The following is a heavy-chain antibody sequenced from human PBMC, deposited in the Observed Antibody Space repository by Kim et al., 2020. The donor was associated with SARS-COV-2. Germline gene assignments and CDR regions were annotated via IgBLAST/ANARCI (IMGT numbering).Heavy chain of an antibody. CDR1: GFTFDDYA. D-gene: IGHD3-3*01. V-gene: IGHV3-43*02. J-gene: IGHJ4*02. CDR2: ISGDGGST. Sequence: GGSLRLSCAASGFTFDDYAMHWVRQAPVKGLEWVSLISGDGGSTYYADSVKGRFTISRDNSKNSLYLQMNSLRTEDTALYYCAKDIPYYDFWSGYCDYWGQGTLVTVSS. CDR3: AKDIPYYDFWSGYCDY.